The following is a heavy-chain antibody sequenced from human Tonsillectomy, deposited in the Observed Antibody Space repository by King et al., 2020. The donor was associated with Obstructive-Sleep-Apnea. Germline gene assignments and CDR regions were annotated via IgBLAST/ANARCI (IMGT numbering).Heavy chain of an antibody. Sequence: VQLVESGGGVVQPGRSLRLSCLASGFTFSNFAIHWVRQAPGKGLEWVALISSDGNTAYYTDSVKGRFTISRDTSSNTWFLQMNSLRPEDTAVFYCARGRVAVTGSMEFYFDFWGQGSLVTVSS. J-gene: IGHJ4*02. CDR2: ISSDGNTA. CDR3: ARGRVAVTGSMEFYFDF. CDR1: GFTFSNFA. D-gene: IGHD6-19*01. V-gene: IGHV3-30-3*01.